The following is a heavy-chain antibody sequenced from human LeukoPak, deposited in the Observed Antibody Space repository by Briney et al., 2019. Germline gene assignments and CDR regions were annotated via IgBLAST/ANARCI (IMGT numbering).Heavy chain of an antibody. D-gene: IGHD4-17*01. Sequence: GESLKISCKASGYSLTSYWIGWVRQMPGKGLEWMGIIYPGDADTRYSPSFRGQVTISADKSISTAYLQWSSLKASDTAMYYCASGDYVYFDYWGQGTLVTVSS. J-gene: IGHJ4*02. CDR3: ASGDYVYFDY. CDR1: GYSLTSYW. CDR2: IYPGDADT. V-gene: IGHV5-51*01.